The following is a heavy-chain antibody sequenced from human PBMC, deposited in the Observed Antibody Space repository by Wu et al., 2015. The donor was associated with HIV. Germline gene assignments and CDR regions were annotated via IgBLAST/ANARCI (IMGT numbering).Heavy chain of an antibody. CDR3: ARDRTWDEDF. V-gene: IGHV1-69*13. CDR1: GGTFSSYA. D-gene: IGHD1-26*01. Sequence: QVQLVQSGAEVKKPGSSVKVSCKASGGTFSSYAFSWVRQAPGRGLEWMGGIIPISGTTNYAQKFQGRVTITADESTSTAYMKLNSLTFEDTAVYYCARDRTWDEDFWGQGTMVTVSA. J-gene: IGHJ4*02. CDR2: IIPISGTT.